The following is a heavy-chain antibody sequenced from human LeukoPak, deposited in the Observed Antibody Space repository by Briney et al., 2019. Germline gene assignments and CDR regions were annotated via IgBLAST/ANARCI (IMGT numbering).Heavy chain of an antibody. V-gene: IGHV4-30-2*01. J-gene: IGHJ4*02. CDR1: GGSISSGGYS. CDR2: IYHSGST. Sequence: SQTLSLTCAVSGGSISSGGYSWSWIRQPPGKGLEWIGYIYHSGSTYYNPSLKSRVTISVDRSKNQFSLKLSSMTAADTAVYYCAKYSYRYYFDYWGQGILVTVSS. D-gene: IGHD5-18*01. CDR3: AKYSYRYYFDY.